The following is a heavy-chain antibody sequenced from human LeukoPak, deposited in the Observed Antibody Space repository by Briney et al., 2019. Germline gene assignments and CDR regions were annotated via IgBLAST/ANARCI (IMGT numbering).Heavy chain of an antibody. J-gene: IGHJ6*02. CDR1: GYTFTSYY. Sequence: ASVKVSCKASGYTFTSYYMHWVRQAPGQGLEWMGIINPSGGSTSYAQKFQGRVTMNRDASTSTVYMELSSLRSEDTAVYYCAREGRIVVVPAAILYYGMDVWGQGTTVTVSS. CDR3: AREGRIVVVPAAILYYGMDV. V-gene: IGHV1-46*01. CDR2: INPSGGST. D-gene: IGHD2-2*01.